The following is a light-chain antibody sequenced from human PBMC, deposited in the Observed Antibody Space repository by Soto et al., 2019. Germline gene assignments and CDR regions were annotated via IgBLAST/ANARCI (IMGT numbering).Light chain of an antibody. CDR1: SSDVGAYNF. CDR2: DVS. J-gene: IGLJ2*01. V-gene: IGLV2-11*01. Sequence: QSALTQPRSVSGSPGQSVTIFCTGTSSDVGAYNFVSWYQHQPDKAPKLMIYDVSKRPSGVPDRFSGSKSGNTASLTISGLQADDEADYYCSSYAGRYILIFRGGTQLTVL. CDR3: SSYAGRYILI.